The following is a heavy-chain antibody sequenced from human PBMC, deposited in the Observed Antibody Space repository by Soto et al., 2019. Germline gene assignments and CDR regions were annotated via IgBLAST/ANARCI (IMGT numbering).Heavy chain of an antibody. V-gene: IGHV1-3*01. CDR2: INPANGET. CDR1: GCTFTRYA. Sequence: ASVKVSCKASGCTFTRYAVYWVRQAPGRRLEWMGWINPANGETKYSQKFHDRVIVSRDKSASTAYMDLRSLRSEDTGVYYCARDTGYCSGGSCFLYFMDLWGRGTTVTVSS. J-gene: IGHJ6*03. D-gene: IGHD2-15*01. CDR3: ARDTGYCSGGSCFLYFMDL.